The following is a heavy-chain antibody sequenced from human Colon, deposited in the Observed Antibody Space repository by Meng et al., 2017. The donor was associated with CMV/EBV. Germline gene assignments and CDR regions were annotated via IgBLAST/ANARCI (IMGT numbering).Heavy chain of an antibody. J-gene: IGHJ5*02. V-gene: IGHV4-59*01. CDR1: GGSITSYY. Sequence: QPQGSGPGRVKPSETLSLTCTVPGGSITSYYLSWIRQPPGKGLEWIGYFYYSGSTNYNPSLKSRVTISVDTSKNQLSLKLSSVTAADTAVYYCATGGTNWFDPWGQGTLVTVSS. CDR2: FYYSGST. CDR3: ATGGTNWFDP. D-gene: IGHD3-16*01.